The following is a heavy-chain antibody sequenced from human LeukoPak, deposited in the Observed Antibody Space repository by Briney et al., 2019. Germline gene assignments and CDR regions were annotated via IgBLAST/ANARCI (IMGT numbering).Heavy chain of an antibody. CDR2: IYYSGST. CDR3: ARRSTSGCLDY. CDR1: GGSISSSSYY. D-gene: IGHD2-2*01. V-gene: IGHV4-39*01. J-gene: IGHJ4*02. Sequence: SETLSLTCTVSGGSISSSSYYWGWIRQPPGKGLEWIGSIYYSGSTYYNPSLKSRVTISVDTSKNQFSLKLSSVTAADTAVYYCARRSTSGCLDYWGQGTLVTVSS.